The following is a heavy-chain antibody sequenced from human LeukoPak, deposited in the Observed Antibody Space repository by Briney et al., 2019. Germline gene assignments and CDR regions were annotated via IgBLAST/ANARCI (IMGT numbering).Heavy chain of an antibody. V-gene: IGHV3-23*01. J-gene: IGHJ4*02. CDR3: ARDPGGHFDY. D-gene: IGHD4-23*01. Sequence: GGSLRLSCAASGFTLSSYAMSWVRQAPGKGLEWVSTIRGSGGGTYYADSVKGRFTISRDNAKNSLYLQMNSLRAEDTAVYYCARDPGGHFDYWGQGTLVTVSS. CDR1: GFTLSSYA. CDR2: IRGSGGGT.